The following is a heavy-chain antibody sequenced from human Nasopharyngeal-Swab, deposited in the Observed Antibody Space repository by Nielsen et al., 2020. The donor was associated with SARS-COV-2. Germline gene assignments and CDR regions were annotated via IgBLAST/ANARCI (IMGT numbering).Heavy chain of an antibody. V-gene: IGHV3-23*01. J-gene: IGHJ6*02. Sequence: GGSLRLSCAASGFTFSTYAISWVRQAPGKGLEWVSVISGSDYSTHYADSVKGRFTISRDNSKNTVSLKMNSLRAEDTAIYYCAKDRDSGDDSDDYYHYYGMDVWGQGTTVTVSS. CDR3: AKDRDSGDDSDDYYHYYGMDV. CDR2: ISGSDYST. D-gene: IGHD5-12*01. CDR1: GFTFSTYA.